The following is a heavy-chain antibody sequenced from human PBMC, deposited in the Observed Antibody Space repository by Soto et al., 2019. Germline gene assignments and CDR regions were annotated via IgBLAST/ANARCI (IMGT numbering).Heavy chain of an antibody. Sequence: QVQLVQSGAEVKKPGSSVKVSCKASGGTFSSYAISWVRQAPGQGLEWMGGIIPIFGTANYAQKFQGRVTITADESTSTAYMELSSLRSEDTALYYCVRDYDIWSGRRTRFYYYYGMDVWGQETTVTVSS. J-gene: IGHJ6*02. D-gene: IGHD3-3*01. V-gene: IGHV1-69*01. CDR2: IIPIFGTA. CDR3: VRDYDIWSGRRTRFYYYYGMDV. CDR1: GGTFSSYA.